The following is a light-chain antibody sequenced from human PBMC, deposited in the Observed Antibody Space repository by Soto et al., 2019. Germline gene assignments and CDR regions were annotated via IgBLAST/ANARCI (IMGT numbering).Light chain of an antibody. CDR2: RNN. CDR3: AAWDGSLSGVV. J-gene: IGLJ2*01. Sequence: QLVLTQPPSASGTPGQRVTISCSGSSSNIGNYYVYWYQQLPGTAPKLLIYRNNQRPSGVPDRFSGSKSGSSASLAISGLRSEDEADYYCAAWDGSLSGVVFGGGTKVTVL. V-gene: IGLV1-47*01. CDR1: SSNIGNYY.